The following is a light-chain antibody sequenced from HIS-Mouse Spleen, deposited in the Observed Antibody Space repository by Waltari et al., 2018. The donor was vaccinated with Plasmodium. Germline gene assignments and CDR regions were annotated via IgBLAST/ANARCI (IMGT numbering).Light chain of an antibody. CDR1: SSNIGNNY. CDR3: GTWDSSLSAGV. V-gene: IGLV1-51*01. CDR2: ENK. J-gene: IGLJ2*01. Sequence: QSVLTQPPSVSAAPGQKVTLSCSGSSSNIGNNYVSWYQQRPGTAPKLLIYENKKRPSGNTDGLAGSKAGTSATMGITGLQTGDEAEYYCGTWDSSLSAGVFGGGTKLTVL.